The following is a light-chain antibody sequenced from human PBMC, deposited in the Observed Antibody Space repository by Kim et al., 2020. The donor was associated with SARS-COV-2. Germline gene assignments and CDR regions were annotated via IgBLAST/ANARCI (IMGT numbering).Light chain of an antibody. CDR1: QSVSSNY. J-gene: IGKJ2*01. Sequence: EIVLTQSPGTLSLSPGERATLSCRASQSVSSNYLAWYQQKPGQAPRLLIYGASSRATGIPDRFSGSGSGTDFTLTINRLEPEDFAMYYCQHYGTSLYTFGQGTKLEIK. CDR2: GAS. CDR3: QHYGTSLYT. V-gene: IGKV3-20*01.